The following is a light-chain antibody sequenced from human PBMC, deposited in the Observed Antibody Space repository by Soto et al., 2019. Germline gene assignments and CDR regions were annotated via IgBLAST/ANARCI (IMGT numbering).Light chain of an antibody. CDR2: DVS. V-gene: IGKV3-15*01. Sequence: EKVMTQSPATLSVSLGERATLSCRASQSVNNNLAWYQQIPGRAPRLLIYDVSTRATGIPARFSGSGSETEFTLTISSLQSEDFGIYFCHQYNVWPATFGQGTRLEIK. CDR3: HQYNVWPAT. J-gene: IGKJ5*01. CDR1: QSVNNN.